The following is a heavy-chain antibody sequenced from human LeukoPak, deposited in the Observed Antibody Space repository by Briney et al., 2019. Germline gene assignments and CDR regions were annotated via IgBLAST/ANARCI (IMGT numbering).Heavy chain of an antibody. V-gene: IGHV4-59*01. CDR1: GGSISSYY. J-gene: IGHJ6*02. CDR2: IYYSGST. Sequence: PSETLSLTCTVSGGSISSYYWSWIRQPPGKGLEWIGCIYYSGSTNYNPSLKSRVTISVDTSKNQFSLKLSSVTAADTAVYYCARVGVVGATTGGYYYYGMDVWGQGTTVTVSS. CDR3: ARVGVVGATTGGYYYYGMDV. D-gene: IGHD1-26*01.